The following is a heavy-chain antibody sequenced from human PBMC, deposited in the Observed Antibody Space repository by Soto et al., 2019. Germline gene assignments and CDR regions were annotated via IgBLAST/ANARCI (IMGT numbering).Heavy chain of an antibody. CDR2: INPDGGGT. D-gene: IGHD4-4*01. V-gene: IGHV1-46*01. Sequence: QVQLVQSGAEVKKPGASVKVSCKASGYTFTSYYMHGVRLAPGQGLEWMGIINPDGGGTSYAQQVQGRVIMARDTSTSTVYMEMSSLRSEDTAVYYCAVGGNYVRVHGWGQGTTVTVSS. J-gene: IGHJ6*02. CDR3: AVGGNYVRVHG. CDR1: GYTFTSYY.